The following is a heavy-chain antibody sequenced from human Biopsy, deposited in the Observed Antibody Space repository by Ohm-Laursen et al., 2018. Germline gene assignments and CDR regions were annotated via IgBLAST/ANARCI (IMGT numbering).Heavy chain of an antibody. CDR2: MNPNSGNT. Sequence: SVKVSCTASGYSFTKYYINWVRQATGHGLEWMGWMNPNSGNTGYAQKFQDRVTMTWNTSTSTAYMELSSLRSGDTAVYYCARGEDGGGDYYYGLDVWGQGTTVTVFS. CDR3: ARGEDGGGDYYYGLDV. V-gene: IGHV1-8*01. J-gene: IGHJ6*02. D-gene: IGHD4-23*01. CDR1: GYSFTKYY.